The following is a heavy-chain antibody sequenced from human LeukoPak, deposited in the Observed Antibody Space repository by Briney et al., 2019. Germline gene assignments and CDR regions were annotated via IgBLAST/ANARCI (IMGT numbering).Heavy chain of an antibody. J-gene: IGHJ5*02. Sequence: GGSLRLSCAASGFTFSTYWMSWVRQAPGEGLEWVANIKQDGSEKYYVDSVKGRFTISRDNAKNSLYLQMNSLRAEDTAVYYCARDHCGGDWLCPDAWFDPWGLGTLVSVSS. CDR1: GFTFSTYW. CDR2: IKQDGSEK. V-gene: IGHV3-7*01. D-gene: IGHD2-21*01. CDR3: ARDHCGGDWLCPDAWFDP.